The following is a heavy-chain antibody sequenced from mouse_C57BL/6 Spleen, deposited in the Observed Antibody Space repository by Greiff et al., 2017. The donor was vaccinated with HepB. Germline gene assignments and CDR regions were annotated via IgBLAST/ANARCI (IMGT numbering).Heavy chain of an antibody. Sequence: VQLKESGPELVKPGASVKMSCKASGYTFTDYNMHWVKQSHGKSLEWIGYINPNNGGTSYNQKFKGKATLTVNKSSSTDYMELRSLTSEDSAVYYCARRWDYGSSFDYWGQGTTLTVSS. CDR2: INPNNGGT. CDR1: GYTFTDYN. CDR3: ARRWDYGSSFDY. J-gene: IGHJ2*01. D-gene: IGHD1-1*01. V-gene: IGHV1-22*01.